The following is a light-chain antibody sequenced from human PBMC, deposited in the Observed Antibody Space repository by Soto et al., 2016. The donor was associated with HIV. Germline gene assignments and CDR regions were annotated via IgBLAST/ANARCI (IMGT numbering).Light chain of an antibody. V-gene: IGLV3-21*03. CDR2: DDT. CDR3: QVWDSSSDHYVV. CDR1: NIGSKS. J-gene: IGLJ2*01. Sequence: SYELTQSPSVSVAPGKTARIACGGNNIGSKSVHWYQQKPGQAPVLVVYDDTDRPSGIPERFSGSNSGNTATLTITRVEAGDEADYYCQVWDSSSDHYVVFGGGTKLTVL.